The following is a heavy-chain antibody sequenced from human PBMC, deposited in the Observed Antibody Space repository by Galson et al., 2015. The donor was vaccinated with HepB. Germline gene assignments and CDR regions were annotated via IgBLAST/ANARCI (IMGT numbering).Heavy chain of an antibody. CDR2: ISGSGGST. D-gene: IGHD6-13*01. J-gene: IGHJ4*02. Sequence: SLRLSCAASGFTFSSYAMSWVRQAPGKGLDWVSAISGSGGSTYYADSVKGRFTISRDNSKNTLYLQMNSLRAEDTAIYYCAKGIGSIAAAGNYFDYWGQGTLVTVSS. CDR3: AKGIGSIAAAGNYFDY. CDR1: GFTFSSYA. V-gene: IGHV3-23*01.